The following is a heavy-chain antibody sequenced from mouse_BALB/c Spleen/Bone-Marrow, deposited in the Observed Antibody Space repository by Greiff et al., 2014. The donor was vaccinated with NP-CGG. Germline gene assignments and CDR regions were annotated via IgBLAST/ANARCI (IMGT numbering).Heavy chain of an antibody. Sequence: EVKLVESGGGLVQPGGSLRLSCATSGFTFTDYYMNWVRQPPGKALEWLGFIRNKANGYTTEYSASVKGRFTISRDNSQSILYLQMNTLRAEDSATYYCARDRGLTYFDYWGQGTTLTVSS. CDR3: ARDRGLTYFDY. J-gene: IGHJ2*01. V-gene: IGHV7-3*02. CDR2: IRNKANGYTT. CDR1: GFTFTDYY. D-gene: IGHD2-4*01.